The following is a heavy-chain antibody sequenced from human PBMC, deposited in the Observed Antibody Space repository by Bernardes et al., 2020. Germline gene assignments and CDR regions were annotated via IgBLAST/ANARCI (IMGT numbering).Heavy chain of an antibody. J-gene: IGHJ6*03. V-gene: IGHV3-23*01. CDR1: GFTVTDCV. CDR3: AKGPLGLDYMDV. Sequence: GGSLRLSCAASGFTVTDCVMRWVRQAPGKGLEWVSSISGSGGQTHYTDSVKGRFTISRDIFKSTLYLEMNSLRAEDTAVYFWAKGPLGLDYMDVWGKGTTVTVSS. CDR2: ISGSGGQT.